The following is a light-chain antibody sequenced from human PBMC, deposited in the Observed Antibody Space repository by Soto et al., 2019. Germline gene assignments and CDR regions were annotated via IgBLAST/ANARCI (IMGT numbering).Light chain of an antibody. CDR3: QVWHNSGDHPCV. Sequence: SYELTQPPSVSVAPGKTARITCGGNNIGSKSVYWYQQKPGQAPVLVIYFDRDRPSGIPERFSGSNSGNTATLTISRVEAGDEADYYCQVWHNSGDHPCVFGGGTKLTVL. CDR2: FDR. CDR1: NIGSKS. V-gene: IGLV3-21*04. J-gene: IGLJ3*02.